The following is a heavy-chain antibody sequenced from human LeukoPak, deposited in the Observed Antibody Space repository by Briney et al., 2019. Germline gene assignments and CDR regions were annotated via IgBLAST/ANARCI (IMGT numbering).Heavy chain of an antibody. J-gene: IGHJ6*02. V-gene: IGHV3-7*01. Sequence: GGSLRLSCAASGFTFSGSWMSWVRQARGKGLEWVANINQDEREKYYVDSVKGRFTISRDNAKNSLSLQMNSLRVEDTAVYYCARGHYGMDVWGQGTTVTVSS. CDR2: INQDEREK. CDR1: GFTFSGSW. CDR3: ARGHYGMDV.